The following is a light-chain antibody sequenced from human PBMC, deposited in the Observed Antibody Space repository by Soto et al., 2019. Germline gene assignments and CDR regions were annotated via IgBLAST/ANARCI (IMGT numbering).Light chain of an antibody. J-gene: IGKJ1*01. CDR3: QQRSNWPPWT. V-gene: IGKV3-11*01. CDR2: DAS. Sequence: EIVMTQSPATLSVSPWERATLSCRASQSVTNSLAWYQQKPGQAPRLLIYDASNRATGIPARFSGSGSGTDFTLTISSLEPEDFAVYYCQQRSNWPPWTFGQGTKVDIK. CDR1: QSVTNS.